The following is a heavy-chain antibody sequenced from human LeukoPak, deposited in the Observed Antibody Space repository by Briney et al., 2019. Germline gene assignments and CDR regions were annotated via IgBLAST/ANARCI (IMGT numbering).Heavy chain of an antibody. CDR1: GGSISSYY. V-gene: IGHV4-59*01. CDR2: IYYSGST. Sequence: SETLSLTCTGSGGSISSYYWSWIRQPPGKGLEWIGYIYYSGSTNYNPSLKSRVTISVDTSKNQFSLKLSSVTAADTAVYYCARYRPLYDILTGSYFDYWGQGTLVTVSS. CDR3: ARYRPLYDILTGSYFDY. D-gene: IGHD3-9*01. J-gene: IGHJ4*02.